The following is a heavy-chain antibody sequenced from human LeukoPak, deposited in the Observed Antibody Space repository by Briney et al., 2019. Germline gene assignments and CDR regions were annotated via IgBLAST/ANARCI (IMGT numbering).Heavy chain of an antibody. J-gene: IGHJ4*02. CDR2: IRASVSGT. D-gene: IGHD1-14*01. CDR3: ATDLNNNGRGFDY. CDR1: GFTFSSYG. Sequence: GESLRLSCAASGFTFSSYGLSWVRQAPGKGLEWVAAIRASVSGTYYADSVQGRFIISRDNSKNTLYLQMDRLRADDTAVYYCATDLNNNGRGFDYWGQGTLVTVSS. V-gene: IGHV3-23*01.